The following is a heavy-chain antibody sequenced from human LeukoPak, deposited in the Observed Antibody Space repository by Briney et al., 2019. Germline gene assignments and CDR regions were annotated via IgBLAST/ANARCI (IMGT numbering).Heavy chain of an antibody. J-gene: IGHJ4*02. CDR2: ITGSDGTS. V-gene: IGHV3-23*01. CDR1: GFTFTNYA. D-gene: IGHD3-9*01. CDR3: AKWGDYDILTGYYVPDY. Sequence: AGSLRLSCVASGFTFTNYAMSWVRQAPGKGLEWVSAITGSDGTSHYADSVKGRFTISRDNSKNTLYLQVNSLRAEDTAVYYCAKWGDYDILTGYYVPDYWGQGTLVTVSS.